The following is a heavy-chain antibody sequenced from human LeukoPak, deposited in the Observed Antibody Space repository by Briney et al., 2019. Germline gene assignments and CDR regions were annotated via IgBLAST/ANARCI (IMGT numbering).Heavy chain of an antibody. CDR1: GFIFDDYA. J-gene: IGHJ6*02. CDR3: AKDIRAYDYHGMDV. Sequence: GGSLRLSCAASGFIFDDYAMHWVRQAPGKGLEWVSGISWESGKIDYADSVRGRLTISRDNAKNSLYLQMSSLRADDTALYYCAKDIRAYDYHGMDVWGQGTTVTVSS. CDR2: ISWESGKI. V-gene: IGHV3-9*01.